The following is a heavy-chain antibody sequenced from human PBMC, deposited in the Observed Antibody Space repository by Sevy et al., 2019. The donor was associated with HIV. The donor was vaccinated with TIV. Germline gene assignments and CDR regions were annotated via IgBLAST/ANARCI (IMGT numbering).Heavy chain of an antibody. Sequence: ASVKVSCKVSGYTLTELSMHWVRQAPGKGLEWMGGFDPEDGETIYAQKFQGRVTMTEDTSTDTAYMELSSLRSEDTAVYYCATPPITENYFDYWRQGTLVTVSS. J-gene: IGHJ4*02. CDR2: FDPEDGET. V-gene: IGHV1-24*01. D-gene: IGHD3-10*01. CDR1: GYTLTELS. CDR3: ATPPITENYFDY.